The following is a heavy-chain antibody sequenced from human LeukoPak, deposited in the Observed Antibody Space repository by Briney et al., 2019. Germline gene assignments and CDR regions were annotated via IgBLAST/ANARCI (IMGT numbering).Heavy chain of an antibody. CDR1: GGSISGYY. Sequence: PSETLSLTCTVSGGSISGYYWSWIRQPPGKGLEWIGYIYYSGSTNYNPSLQSRVTISVDTSKNQFSLKLSSVTAADTAVYYCARYRQFYDFWSGPYHRGGWFDPWGQGTLVTVSS. J-gene: IGHJ5*02. V-gene: IGHV4-59*01. CDR3: ARYRQFYDFWSGPYHRGGWFDP. D-gene: IGHD3-3*01. CDR2: IYYSGST.